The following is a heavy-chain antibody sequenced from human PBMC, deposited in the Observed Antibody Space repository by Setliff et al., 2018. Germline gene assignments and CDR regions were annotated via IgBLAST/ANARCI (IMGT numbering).Heavy chain of an antibody. V-gene: IGHV3-74*01. D-gene: IGHD5-12*01. CDR3: ASSRTWIPVLDH. J-gene: IGHJ4*02. Sequence: GGSLRLSCAASGFTFINHWMHWVRQVPGKGLMWVARIGDGGGGTTYADSVKGRFTISRDNAQSSLFLQMNSLSAEDTATYYCASSRTWIPVLDHCGQGTLVTVSS. CDR1: GFTFINHW. CDR2: IGDGGGGT.